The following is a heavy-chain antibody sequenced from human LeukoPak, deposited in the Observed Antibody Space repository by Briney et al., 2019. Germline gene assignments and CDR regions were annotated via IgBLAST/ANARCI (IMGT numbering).Heavy chain of an antibody. CDR1: GFTFSSYA. J-gene: IGHJ5*02. V-gene: IGHV3-23*01. CDR3: AKGYYGSGSYYNDWFDP. CDR2: ISGSGGST. D-gene: IGHD3-10*01. Sequence: GGSLRLSCAASGFTFSSYAMSWVRQAPGKGLEWVSAISGSGGSTYYADSVKGRFTFSRDNSKNTLYLQMNSLRAEDTAVYYCAKGYYGSGSYYNDWFDPWGQGTLVTVSS.